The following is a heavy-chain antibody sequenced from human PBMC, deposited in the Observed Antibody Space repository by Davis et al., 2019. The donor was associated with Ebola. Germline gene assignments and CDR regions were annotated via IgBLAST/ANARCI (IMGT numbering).Heavy chain of an antibody. CDR1: GYTFTNYW. CDR2: IDPTDSFT. CDR3: ARQIRSSGYFDY. D-gene: IGHD6-19*01. J-gene: IGHJ4*02. V-gene: IGHV5-10-1*01. Sequence: GESLKISCEGSGYTFTNYWISWVRQMPGKGLEWMGRIDPTDSFTQYSPSFQGHVTISIDRSINTAYLQWSNLEASDTAMYYCARQIRSSGYFDYWGQGTLVTVSS.